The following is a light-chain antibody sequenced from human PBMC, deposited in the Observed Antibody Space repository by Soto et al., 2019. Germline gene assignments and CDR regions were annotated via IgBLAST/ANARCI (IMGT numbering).Light chain of an antibody. Sequence: DIQVTQSPSSVSASVGDRVTITCRASQDIVGYLAWYQHKPGRTPELLIHAASRLQRGVPSRFSGSGSGTDFTLTINSLQPEDFATYYCQQAYRFPITFGQGTRLEIK. J-gene: IGKJ5*01. CDR1: QDIVGY. CDR3: QQAYRFPIT. CDR2: AAS. V-gene: IGKV1D-12*01.